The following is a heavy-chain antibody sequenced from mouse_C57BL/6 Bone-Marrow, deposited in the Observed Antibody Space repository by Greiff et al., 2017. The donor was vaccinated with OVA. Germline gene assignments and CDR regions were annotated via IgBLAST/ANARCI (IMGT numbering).Heavy chain of an antibody. CDR1: GYTFTDYY. J-gene: IGHJ2*01. CDR3: ARRKVSDY. Sequence: VQRVESGAELVRPGASVKLSCKASGYTFTDYYINWVKQRPGQGLEWIARIYPGSGNTYYNEKFKGKATLTAEKSSSTAYMQLSSLTSEDSAVYFCARRKVSDYWGQGTTLTVSS. V-gene: IGHV1-76*01. CDR2: IYPGSGNT.